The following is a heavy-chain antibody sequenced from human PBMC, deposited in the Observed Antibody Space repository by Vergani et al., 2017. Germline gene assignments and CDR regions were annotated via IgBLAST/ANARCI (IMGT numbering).Heavy chain of an antibody. CDR3: ARHRGTGGFFPSYYLYGMDV. J-gene: IGHJ6*02. D-gene: IGHD3-10*01. Sequence: QVQLQESGPGLVKPSETLTLTCDVSDSSIMTNPYWGWFRQSPGKGLEWIGCIHHSGDTHYNSSLKSRVSISIVSSSKFSLSLTSVTAADTAIYYCARHRGTGGFFPSYYLYGMDVWGHGTTVTVSS. CDR2: IHHSGDT. V-gene: IGHV4-38-2*01. CDR1: DSSIMTNPY.